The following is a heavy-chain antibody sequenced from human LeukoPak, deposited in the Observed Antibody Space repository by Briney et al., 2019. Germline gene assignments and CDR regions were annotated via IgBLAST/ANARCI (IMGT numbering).Heavy chain of an antibody. CDR1: GYTFTSYG. CDR3: ARDPGTPDYDFWSGYTYYYYGMDV. Sequence: ASVKVSCKASGYTFTSYGISWVRQAPGQGLEWMGWISAYNGNTNYAQKLQGRVTMSTDTSTSTAYMELRSLRSDDTAVYYCARDPGTPDYDFWSGYTYYYYGMDVWGQGTTVTVSS. D-gene: IGHD3-3*01. J-gene: IGHJ6*02. V-gene: IGHV1-18*01. CDR2: ISAYNGNT.